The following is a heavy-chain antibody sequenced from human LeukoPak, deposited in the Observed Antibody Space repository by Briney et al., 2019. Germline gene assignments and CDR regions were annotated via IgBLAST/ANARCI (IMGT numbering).Heavy chain of an antibody. Sequence: GGSLRLSCAASGFTFSNHGMKWVRQAPGKGLEWGSGISPSGDITYYADSVKGRFTTSRDNSKNTLYLEVISRPAEDTAVYYCAKDDAWLRFGEWSQGTLVTVSS. CDR3: AKDDAWLRFGE. D-gene: IGHD3-10*01. CDR2: ISPSGDIT. V-gene: IGHV3-23*01. J-gene: IGHJ4*02. CDR1: GFTFSNHG.